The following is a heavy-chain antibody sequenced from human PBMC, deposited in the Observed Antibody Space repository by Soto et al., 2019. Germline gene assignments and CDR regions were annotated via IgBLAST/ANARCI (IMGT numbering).Heavy chain of an antibody. CDR2: IYHSGST. CDR3: ARHLGIVANIDY. J-gene: IGHJ4*02. D-gene: IGHD5-12*01. Sequence: SETLSLTCAVSGGSTSSGGNSWSWIRQPPGKGLEWIGYIYHSGSTYYNPSLKSRVTISVDRSKNQFSLKLSSVTAADTAVYYCARHLGIVANIDYWGQGTLVTVSS. V-gene: IGHV4-30-2*01. CDR1: GGSTSSGGNS.